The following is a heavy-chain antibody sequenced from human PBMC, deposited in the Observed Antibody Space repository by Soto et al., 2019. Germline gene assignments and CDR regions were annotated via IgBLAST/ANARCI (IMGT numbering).Heavy chain of an antibody. CDR3: ARDPTPTTCYDTTSYYFDC. Sequence: QVKLVESGGGVVQPGRSLRLSCAASGFTFSNYGMHWVRQAPGKGLEWVAVIWYDGSNKYYADSVKGRFTISRDNFKNTLYLQMNSLRAEDTAVYYCARDPTPTTCYDTTSYYFDCGGQGTLVTVSS. D-gene: IGHD5-12*01. CDR1: GFTFSNYG. J-gene: IGHJ4*02. V-gene: IGHV3-33*01. CDR2: IWYDGSNK.